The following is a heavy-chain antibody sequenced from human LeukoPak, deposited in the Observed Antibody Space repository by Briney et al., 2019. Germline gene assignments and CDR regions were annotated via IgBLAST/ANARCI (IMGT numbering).Heavy chain of an antibody. V-gene: IGHV3-23*01. CDR2: ISGSGGST. D-gene: IGHD3-10*01. Sequence: GGSLRLSCAASGFTFSSYAMSWVRQAPGKGLEWVSAISGSGGSTYYADSVKGRFTISRDNSKNTLYLQMNSLRAEDTAVYYCAKGAYVLLWFGSDALDIWGQGTMVTVSS. CDR3: AKGAYVLLWFGSDALDI. J-gene: IGHJ3*02. CDR1: GFTFSSYA.